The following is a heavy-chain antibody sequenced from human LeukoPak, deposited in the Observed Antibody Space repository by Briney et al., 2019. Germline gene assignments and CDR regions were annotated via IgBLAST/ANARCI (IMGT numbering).Heavy chain of an antibody. CDR1: GFTFSSYS. D-gene: IGHD2-15*01. CDR2: ISSSSSYI. J-gene: IGHJ4*02. Sequence: PGGSLRLSCAASGFTFSSYSMNWVRQAPGKGLEWVSSISSSSSYIYYADPVKGRFTISRDNAKNSLYLQMNSLRAEDTAVYYCARAPIYCSGGSCYASRIDYWGQGTLVTVSS. V-gene: IGHV3-21*01. CDR3: ARAPIYCSGGSCYASRIDY.